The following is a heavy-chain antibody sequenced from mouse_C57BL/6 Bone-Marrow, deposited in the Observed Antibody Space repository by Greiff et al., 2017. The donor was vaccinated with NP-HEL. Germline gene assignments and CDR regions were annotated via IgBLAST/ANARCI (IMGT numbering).Heavy chain of an antibody. D-gene: IGHD1-1*01. CDR1: GFNFKGYY. CDR2: IDPEDGDT. Sequence: EVQLQQSGAELVKPGASVKLSCTASGFNFKGYYMHWVKQRTEQGLEWIGGIDPEDGDTKYAPKFQGQATITADTSYNTAYLQRSSLTSEDAAVYYCARDILLRAMDYWGQGTTLTVSS. J-gene: IGHJ2*01. CDR3: ARDILLRAMDY. V-gene: IGHV14-2*01.